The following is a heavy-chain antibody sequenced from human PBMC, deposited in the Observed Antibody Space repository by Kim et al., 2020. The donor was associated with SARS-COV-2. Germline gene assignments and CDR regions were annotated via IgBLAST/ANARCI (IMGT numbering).Heavy chain of an antibody. J-gene: IGHJ6*02. D-gene: IGHD2-15*01. Sequence: GGSLRLSCAASGFTFSSYSMNWVRQAPGKGLEWVSSISSSSSYIYYADSVKGRFTISRDNAKNSLYLQMNSLRAEDTAVYYCAREGGYCSGGSCSARAVDYYYYGMDVWGQGTTVTVSS. CDR3: AREGGYCSGGSCSARAVDYYYYGMDV. V-gene: IGHV3-21*01. CDR2: ISSSSSYI. CDR1: GFTFSSYS.